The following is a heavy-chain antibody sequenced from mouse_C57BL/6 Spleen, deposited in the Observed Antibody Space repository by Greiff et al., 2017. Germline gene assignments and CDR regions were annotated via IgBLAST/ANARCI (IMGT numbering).Heavy chain of an antibody. CDR3: ARDWGSGGLDY. V-gene: IGHV5-16*01. Sequence: DVQLVESEGGLVQPGSSMKLSCTASGFTFSDYYMAWVRQVPEKGLEWVANINYDGSSTYYLDSLKSRFIISRDNAKNILYLQMSSLKSEDTATYYCARDWGSGGLDYWGQGTTLTVSS. CDR2: INYDGSST. CDR1: GFTFSDYY. J-gene: IGHJ2*01.